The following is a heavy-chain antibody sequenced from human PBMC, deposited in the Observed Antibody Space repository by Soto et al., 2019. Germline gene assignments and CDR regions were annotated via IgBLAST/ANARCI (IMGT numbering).Heavy chain of an antibody. CDR3: ARVVTAYYYYGMDV. V-gene: IGHV3-48*02. CDR2: ISNSSSTI. J-gene: IGHJ6*02. CDR1: GFTFSSYS. Sequence: GSLTLSCAASGFTFSSYSMNWVRHAPGKGLEWVSYISNSSSTIYYAASVKGRFTISRDNAKNSLYLQMNSLGDEDAAVYYCARVVTAYYYYGMDVWGQGTTVTVSS. D-gene: IGHD2-21*02.